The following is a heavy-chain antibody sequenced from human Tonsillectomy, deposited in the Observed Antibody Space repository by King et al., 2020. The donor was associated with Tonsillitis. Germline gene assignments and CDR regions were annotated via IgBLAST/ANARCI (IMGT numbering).Heavy chain of an antibody. D-gene: IGHD3-22*01. Sequence: VQLQQWGAGLLKPSETLSLTCAVYGGSFSGYYWSWIRQPPGKGLEWIGEINHRGSTNYNTSRKSRVTISVDTSKNQFSLKLRSVTAADTAVYYCTVGVYYDSSGYYWGLFDYWGEGTLVTVSS. J-gene: IGHJ4*02. CDR1: GGSFSGYY. V-gene: IGHV4-34*01. CDR3: TVGVYYDSSGYYWGLFDY. CDR2: INHRGST.